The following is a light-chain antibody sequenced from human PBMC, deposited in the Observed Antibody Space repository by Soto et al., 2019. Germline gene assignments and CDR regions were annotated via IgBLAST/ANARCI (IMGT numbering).Light chain of an antibody. V-gene: IGKV1-33*01. CDR3: QKCDYLPI. J-gene: IGKJ3*01. Sequence: DIQMTQSPSSLSASVGDRVTITCRTSQGVSDSLAWYQQKPGKAPKLLIYDASILEAGVPSRFSGSGSGTDFTFTISSLQPEDVATYYCQKCDYLPIFGPGTTVDFK. CDR1: QGVSDS. CDR2: DAS.